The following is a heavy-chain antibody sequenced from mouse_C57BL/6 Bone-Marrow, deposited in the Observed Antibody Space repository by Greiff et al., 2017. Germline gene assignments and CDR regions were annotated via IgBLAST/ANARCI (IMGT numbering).Heavy chain of an antibody. D-gene: IGHD2-13*01. J-gene: IGHJ3*01. CDR1: GYTFTSYW. Sequence: VQLQQPGAELVKPGASVKLSCKASGYTFTSYWMHWVKQRPGQGLEWIGMIHPNSGSTNYNEKFKSKATLTVDKSSSTAYMQLSSLTSEDSAVYYCARKMGIYYDDSWFAYWGQGTLVTVSA. CDR3: ARKMGIYYDDSWFAY. CDR2: IHPNSGST. V-gene: IGHV1-64*01.